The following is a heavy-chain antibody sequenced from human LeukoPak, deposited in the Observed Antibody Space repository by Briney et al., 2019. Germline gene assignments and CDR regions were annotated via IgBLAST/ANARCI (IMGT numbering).Heavy chain of an antibody. CDR1: GGSISPYY. Sequence: SETLSLTCTVSGGSISPYYWSWIRQPPGKGLEWIGYIYYSGSTNYNPSLKSRVTISVDTSKNQFSLKLSSVTAADTAVYYCARGPAYDNYFDYWGQGTLVTVSS. V-gene: IGHV4-59*12. CDR3: ARGPAYDNYFDY. CDR2: IYYSGST. D-gene: IGHD3-9*01. J-gene: IGHJ4*02.